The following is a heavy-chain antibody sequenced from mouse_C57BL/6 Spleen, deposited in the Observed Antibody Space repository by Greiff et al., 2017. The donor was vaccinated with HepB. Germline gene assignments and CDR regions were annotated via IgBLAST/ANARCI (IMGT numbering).Heavy chain of an antibody. CDR2: ISYDGSN. Sequence: EVKLQESGPGLVKPSQSLSLTCSVTGYSITSGYYWNWIRQFPGNKLEWIGYISYDGSNNYNPSLKNRISITRDTSKNQFFLKLNSVTTEDTATYYCAKIDYDVYWYFDVWGTGTTVTVSS. CDR1: GYSITSGYY. CDR3: AKIDYDVYWYFDV. J-gene: IGHJ1*03. V-gene: IGHV3-6*01. D-gene: IGHD2-4*01.